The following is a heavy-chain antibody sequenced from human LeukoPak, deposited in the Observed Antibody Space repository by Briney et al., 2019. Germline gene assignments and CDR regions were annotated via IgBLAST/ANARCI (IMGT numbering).Heavy chain of an antibody. V-gene: IGHV4-59*01. Sequence: GSLRLSCTASGFTFSDYYMSWIRQPPGKGLEWIGYIYYSGSTNYNPSLKSRVTISVDTSKNQFSLKLSSVTAADTAVYYCARVLIVGAIYFDYWGQGTLVTVSS. CDR1: GFTFSDYY. CDR3: ARVLIVGAIYFDY. D-gene: IGHD1-26*01. J-gene: IGHJ4*02. CDR2: IYYSGST.